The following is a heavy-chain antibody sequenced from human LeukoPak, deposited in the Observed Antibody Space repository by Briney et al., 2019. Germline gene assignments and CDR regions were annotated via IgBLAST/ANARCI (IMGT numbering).Heavy chain of an antibody. V-gene: IGHV3-23*01. Sequence: GGSLRLSCAASGFTFSSHAMTWVRQAPGKGLQWVSSISINADDTHYADSVKGRFTISRDDSKKTLFLQMNSLRVDDTAIYYCAKEIRPNDHWGQGTLVIVSS. CDR3: AKEIRPNDH. D-gene: IGHD3-16*01. J-gene: IGHJ4*02. CDR1: GFTFSSHA. CDR2: ISINADDT.